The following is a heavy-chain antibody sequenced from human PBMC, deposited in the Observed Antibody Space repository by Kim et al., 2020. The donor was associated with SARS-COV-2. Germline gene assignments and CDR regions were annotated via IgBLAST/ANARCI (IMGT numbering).Heavy chain of an antibody. D-gene: IGHD1-7*01. V-gene: IGHV6-1*01. Sequence: AVSVKSRIPINPDTSKNQFSLQLNSVTPEDTAVYYCAGRSITGTTGAFDIWGQGTMVTVSS. J-gene: IGHJ3*02. CDR3: AGRSITGTTGAFDI.